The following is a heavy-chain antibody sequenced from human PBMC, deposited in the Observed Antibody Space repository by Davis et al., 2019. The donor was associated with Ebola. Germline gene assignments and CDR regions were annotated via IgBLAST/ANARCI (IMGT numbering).Heavy chain of an antibody. V-gene: IGHV1-18*01. CDR1: GYTFTSYD. Sequence: AASVKVSCKASGYTFTSYDISWVRQAPGQGLEWMGWINPHNGNTNYAQNVPGRVIMTSDTATTTAYMEVGSLRSDDTAVYYCARAQFPTTSDHWGQGTLVTVSS. D-gene: IGHD1-1*01. CDR2: INPHNGNT. J-gene: IGHJ4*02. CDR3: ARAQFPTTSDH.